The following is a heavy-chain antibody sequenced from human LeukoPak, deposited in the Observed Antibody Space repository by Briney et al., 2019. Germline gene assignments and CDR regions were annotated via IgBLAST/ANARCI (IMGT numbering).Heavy chain of an antibody. J-gene: IGHJ4*02. CDR3: ARGAVAGTFFDY. CDR1: GFTFTTYA. Sequence: GGSLRLSCAASGFTFTTYAMSWVRQAPGKGLEWVSAVSGNGGSTYYADSVKGRFTISRDNSKNTLFLQMNSLGAEDTAVYYCARGAVAGTFFDYWGQGTLVTVSS. V-gene: IGHV3-23*01. CDR2: VSGNGGST. D-gene: IGHD6-19*01.